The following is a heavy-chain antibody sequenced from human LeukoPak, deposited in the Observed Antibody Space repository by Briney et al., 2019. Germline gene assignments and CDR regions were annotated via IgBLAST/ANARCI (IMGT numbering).Heavy chain of an antibody. V-gene: IGHV4-34*01. CDR2: INHSGST. Sequence: PSETLSLTCAVYGGSFSGYYWSWIRQPPGKGLEWIGEINHSGSTNYNPSLKSRVTISVDTSKNQFPLKLSSVTAADTAVYYCARAPIVVVPAAIYYYYGMDVWGQGTTVTVSS. CDR3: ARAPIVVVPAAIYYYYGMDV. D-gene: IGHD2-2*01. J-gene: IGHJ6*02. CDR1: GGSFSGYY.